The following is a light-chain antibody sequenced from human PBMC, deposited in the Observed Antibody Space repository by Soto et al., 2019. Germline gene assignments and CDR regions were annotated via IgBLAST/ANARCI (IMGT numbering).Light chain of an antibody. CDR1: QSISDY. V-gene: IGKV1-5*01. J-gene: IGKJ1*01. CDR3: QQYNSYSEA. Sequence: DVQMTQSPSTLSASVGDRVIITCRASQSISDYLAWYQQKPGKAPKLLIYDASNLESGVPSTFSGSGSGTEFTLTISSLQPDDYATYYCQQYNSYSEAFGQGTKVDIK. CDR2: DAS.